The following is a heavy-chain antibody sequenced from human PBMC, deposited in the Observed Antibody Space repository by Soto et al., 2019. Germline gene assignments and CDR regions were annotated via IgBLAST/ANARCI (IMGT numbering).Heavy chain of an antibody. CDR2: ISWNSGSI. D-gene: IGHD3-9*01. J-gene: IGHJ4*02. Sequence: HPGGSLRLSCAASGFTFDDYAMHWVRQAPGKGLEWVSGISWNSGSIGYADSVKGRFTISRDNAKNSLYLQMNSLRAEDTALYYCAKGYFDWLFPDYWGQGTLVTVSS. CDR1: GFTFDDYA. CDR3: AKGYFDWLFPDY. V-gene: IGHV3-9*01.